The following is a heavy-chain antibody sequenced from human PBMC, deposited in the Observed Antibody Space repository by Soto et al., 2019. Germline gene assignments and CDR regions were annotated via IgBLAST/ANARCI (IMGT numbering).Heavy chain of an antibody. Sequence: EVELVESGGGLVLPGGSLRLSCEGSVFNFNHYAMHWVRHAPGKGLEWVSGISWTGETIVYADFVKGRFTISRDKSKSSLYLEMNSLRPEDTALYYYAKDEIRVAGNSALDMWGQGTMVTVSS. V-gene: IGHV3-9*01. CDR3: AKDEIRVAGNSALDM. CDR1: VFNFNHYA. J-gene: IGHJ3*02. CDR2: ISWTGETI. D-gene: IGHD3-3*01.